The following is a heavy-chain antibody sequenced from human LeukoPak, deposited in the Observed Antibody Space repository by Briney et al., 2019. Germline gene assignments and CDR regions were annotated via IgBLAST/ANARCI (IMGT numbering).Heavy chain of an antibody. V-gene: IGHV4-38-2*01. CDR2: IYHSGST. D-gene: IGHD2-21*02. CDR1: GYSISSGYY. Sequence: PSETLSLTCAVSGYSISSGYYWGWIRQPPGKGLEWIGSIYHSGSTYYNPSLKSRVTISVDTSKNQFSLKLSSVTAADTAVYYCARAKCGCDCYPRASNWFDPWGQGTLVTVSS. J-gene: IGHJ5*02. CDR3: ARAKCGCDCYPRASNWFDP.